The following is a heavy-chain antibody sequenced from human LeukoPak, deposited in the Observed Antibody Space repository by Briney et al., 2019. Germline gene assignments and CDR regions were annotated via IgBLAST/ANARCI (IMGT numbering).Heavy chain of an antibody. J-gene: IGHJ4*03. CDR3: AGDVGWFQFDF. V-gene: IGHV3-7*01. CDR1: GFTFSRYW. D-gene: IGHD2-15*01. Sequence: GGSLRLSCAASGFTFSRYWMTWVRQAPGKGLEWVGHIKEDGSQKNYVDSVRGRFTISRDNAKDSLYLQMNSLRAEDTAVYYCAGDVGWFQFDFLGQGNLVTVPS. CDR2: IKEDGSQK.